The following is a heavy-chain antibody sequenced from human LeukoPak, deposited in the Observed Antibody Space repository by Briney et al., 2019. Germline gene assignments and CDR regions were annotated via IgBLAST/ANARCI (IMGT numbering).Heavy chain of an antibody. CDR3: ASSLEYCSGGSCYYYYYMDV. V-gene: IGHV4-34*01. J-gene: IGHJ6*03. D-gene: IGHD2-15*01. CDR2: INHSGST. CDR1: GGSFSGYY. Sequence: PSETLSLTCAVYGGSFSGYYWSWIRQPPGKGLEWIGEINHSGSTNYNPSLKSRVTVSVDTSKNQFSLKLSSATAADTAVYYCASSLEYCSGGSCYYYYYMDVWGKGTTVTVSS.